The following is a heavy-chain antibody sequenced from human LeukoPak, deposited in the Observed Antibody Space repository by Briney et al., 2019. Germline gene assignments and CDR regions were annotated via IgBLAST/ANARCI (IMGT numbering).Heavy chain of an antibody. V-gene: IGHV4-39*01. CDR3: ARVYMVVGATSVKGYYFDY. D-gene: IGHD1-26*01. CDR1: GGSISSSSCY. CDR2: IYYSGST. J-gene: IGHJ4*02. Sequence: SETLSLTCTVSGGSISSSSCYWGWIRQPPGKGLEWIGSIYYSGSTYYNPSLKSRVTISVDTSKNQFSLKLSSVTAADTAVYYCARVYMVVGATSVKGYYFDYWGQGTLVTVSS.